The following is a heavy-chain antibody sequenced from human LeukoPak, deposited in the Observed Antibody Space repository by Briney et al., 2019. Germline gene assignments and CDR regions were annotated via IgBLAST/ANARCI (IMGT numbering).Heavy chain of an antibody. CDR1: GFTFTNFE. CDR3: ARAGPPAFDP. Sequence: PGGSLRLSCAASGFTFTNFEMNWVRQAPGKGLEWVSYISYSGSTTSYADSVKGRFTISRDNSKNSLYLQMNSLRTEGTAVYYCARAGPPAFDPWGEGALVTVSS. V-gene: IGHV3-48*03. J-gene: IGHJ5*02. CDR2: ISYSGSTT.